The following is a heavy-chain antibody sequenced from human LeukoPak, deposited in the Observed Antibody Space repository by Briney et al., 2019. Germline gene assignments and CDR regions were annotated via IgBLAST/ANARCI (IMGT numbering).Heavy chain of an antibody. CDR1: GFTFTSFG. CDR2: ISAYNGNT. V-gene: IGHV1-18*01. J-gene: IGHJ6*03. CDR3: ARATRSFYYYMDV. D-gene: IGHD6-19*01. Sequence: ASVKVSCKASGFTFTSFGFSWVRQAPGQGLEWMGWISAYNGNTNYAQNLQGRVTMTTDASTSTAYMELRNLRSDDTALYYCARATRSFYYYMDVWGKGTTVTVS.